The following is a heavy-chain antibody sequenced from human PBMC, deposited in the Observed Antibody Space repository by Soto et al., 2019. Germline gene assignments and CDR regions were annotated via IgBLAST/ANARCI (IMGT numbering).Heavy chain of an antibody. CDR2: ISYDGSNK. CDR1: GFTFSSYA. CDR3: ARVPVVVAATDWFDP. V-gene: IGHV3-30-3*01. D-gene: IGHD2-15*01. J-gene: IGHJ5*02. Sequence: QVQLVESGGGVVQPGRSLRLSCAASGFTFSSYAMHWVRQAPGKGLEWVAVISYDGSNKYYADSVKGRFTISRDNSKNTLYLQMNSLRAEDTAVYYCARVPVVVAATDWFDPWGQGTLVTVSS.